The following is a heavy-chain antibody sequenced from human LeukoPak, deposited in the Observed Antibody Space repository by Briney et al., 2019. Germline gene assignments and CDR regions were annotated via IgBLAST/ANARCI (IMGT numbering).Heavy chain of an antibody. D-gene: IGHD1-26*01. CDR1: GFTFSNYW. CDR2: INTDGSIT. CDR3: ARVSDGSFYINY. J-gene: IGHJ4*02. Sequence: GGSLRLSCAASGFTFSNYWMHWVRQAPGKGLVWVSRINTDGSITIYADSVKGRFTISRDNAKNTLSLQMNSLRAEDTAVYYCARVSDGSFYINYWGQGTLVTVSS. V-gene: IGHV3-74*01.